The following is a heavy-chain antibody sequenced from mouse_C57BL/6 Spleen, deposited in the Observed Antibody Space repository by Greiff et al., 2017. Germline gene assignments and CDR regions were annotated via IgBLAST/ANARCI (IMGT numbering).Heavy chain of an antibody. CDR2: ISSGGDYI. J-gene: IGHJ2*01. V-gene: IGHV5-9-1*02. Sequence: EVKLMESGEGLVKPGGSLKLSCAASGFTFSSYAMSWVRQTPEKRLEWVAYISSGGDYIYYADTVKGRFTISRDNARNTLYLQMSSLKSEDTAMYYCTREVTTVVAFDYWGQGTTLTVSS. CDR3: TREVTTVVAFDY. D-gene: IGHD1-1*01. CDR1: GFTFSSYA.